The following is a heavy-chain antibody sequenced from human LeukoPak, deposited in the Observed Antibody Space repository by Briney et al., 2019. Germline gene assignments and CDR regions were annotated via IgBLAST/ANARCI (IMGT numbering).Heavy chain of an antibody. CDR2: INHSGRT. CDR1: VRSFSGYY. V-gene: IGHV4-34*01. CDR3: ARDDNDAFDI. J-gene: IGHJ3*02. Sequence: SETLSLTCAVYVRSFSGYYWSWIRHPPGKGLEWIGEINHSGRTNYNPYLTSRVTIPVDTSKKQFSLNLSSVTAAGTAVYYIARDDNDAFDIWGEGTIVTVSS. D-gene: IGHD3-22*01.